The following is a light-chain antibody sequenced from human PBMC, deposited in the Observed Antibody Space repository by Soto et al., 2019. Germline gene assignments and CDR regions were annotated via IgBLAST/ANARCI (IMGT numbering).Light chain of an antibody. J-gene: IGKJ1*01. CDR2: AAS. Sequence: IVLTQTPCCRCLYTPEIASLSFMVRHSASSSYLAWYQQKPGQPPRLLIYAASSRATGIPDRFSGSGSGTDFTLTITRLEPQDFAVYYCQQYGSSSWTFGQGTKVDIK. CDR3: QQYGSSSWT. V-gene: IGKV3-20*01. CDR1: HSASSSY.